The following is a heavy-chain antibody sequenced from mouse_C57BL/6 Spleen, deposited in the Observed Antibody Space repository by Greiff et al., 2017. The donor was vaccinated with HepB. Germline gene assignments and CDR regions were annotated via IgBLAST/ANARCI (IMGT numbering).Heavy chain of an antibody. CDR3: ARSGLYYGNSAWFAY. CDR1: GYSFTDYN. CDR2: INPNYGTT. D-gene: IGHD2-1*01. V-gene: IGHV1-39*01. J-gene: IGHJ3*01. Sequence: EVHLVESGPELVKPGASVKISCKASGYSFTDYNMNWVKQSNGKSLEWIGVINPNYGTTSYNQKFKGKATLTVDQSSSTAYMQRNSLTSEDSAVYYCARSGLYYGNSAWFAYWGQGTLVTVSA.